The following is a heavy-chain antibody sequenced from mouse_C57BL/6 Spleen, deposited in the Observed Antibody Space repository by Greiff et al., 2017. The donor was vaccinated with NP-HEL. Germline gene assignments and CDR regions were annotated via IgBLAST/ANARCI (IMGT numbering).Heavy chain of an antibody. J-gene: IGHJ4*01. V-gene: IGHV1-26*01. D-gene: IGHD2-10*01. CDR3: ARGLPHMDY. Sequence: VQLQQSGPELVKPGASVKISCKASGYTFTDYYMNWVKQSHGKSLEWIGDINPNNGGTSYNQKFKGKATLTVDKSSSTAYMELRSLTSEDSAVYYCARGLPHMDYWGQGTSVTVSS. CDR1: GYTFTDYY. CDR2: INPNNGGT.